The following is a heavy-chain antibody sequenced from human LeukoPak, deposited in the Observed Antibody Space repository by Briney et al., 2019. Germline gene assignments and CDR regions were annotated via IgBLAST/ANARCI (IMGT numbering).Heavy chain of an antibody. CDR1: GGSISTSNYY. D-gene: IGHD2-2*01. CDR2: IFYSGST. V-gene: IGHV4-39*07. J-gene: IGHJ5*02. CDR3: ARDGWDIVVVPAAMPGVNWFDP. Sequence: TSETLSLTCTVSGGSISTSNYYWGWIRQPPGKGLEWIGNIFYSGSTYYSPSLKSRVTISLDTSRNQFSLKLSSVAAADTAVYYCARDGWDIVVVPAAMPGVNWFDPWGQGTLVTVSS.